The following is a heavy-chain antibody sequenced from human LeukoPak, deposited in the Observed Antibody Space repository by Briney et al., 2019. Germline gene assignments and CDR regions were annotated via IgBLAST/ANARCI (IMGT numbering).Heavy chain of an antibody. CDR3: ARGVEMATTELDY. CDR2: TYYRSKWYN. CDR1: GDSVSSNSAT. D-gene: IGHD5-24*01. J-gene: IGHJ4*02. V-gene: IGHV6-1*01. Sequence: SQTLSLTCAISGDSVSSNSATWNWIRQSPLRGLEWLGKTYYRSKWYNDYAASVKSRITINPDTSKNQFSLQLNSVTPEDTAVYYCARGVEMATTELDYWGQGTVATVSS.